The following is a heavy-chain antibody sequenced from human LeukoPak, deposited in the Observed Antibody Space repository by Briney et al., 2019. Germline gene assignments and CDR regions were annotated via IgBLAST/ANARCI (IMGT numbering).Heavy chain of an antibody. V-gene: IGHV1-2*02. J-gene: IGHJ5*02. CDR2: INPNSGGT. CDR1: GYTFTDYY. Sequence: ASVMVSCKASGYTFTDYYMHWVRQAPGQGLEWLGWINPNSGGTNSAQKFQGRVTMPRDTSISTAYMALTRLRSDDTAIYYCARSSTPGSSTSCYIHWFDPWGQGTLVTVSS. CDR3: ARSSTPGSSTSCYIHWFDP. D-gene: IGHD2-2*02.